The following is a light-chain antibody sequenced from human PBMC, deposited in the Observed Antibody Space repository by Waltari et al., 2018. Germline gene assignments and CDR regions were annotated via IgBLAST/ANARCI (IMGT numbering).Light chain of an antibody. Sequence: KMTQSPDTLSASVGDRVTITCRASENIDSRLAWYQQKPGKAPQLLIYGASNLENGEPLSLMGSGAGTEVTLTISSLQLDDYATYHCQQYMNDFKTFGQGTKVEI. CDR3: QQYMNDFKT. J-gene: IGKJ1*01. V-gene: IGKV1-5*03. CDR1: ENIDSR. CDR2: GAS.